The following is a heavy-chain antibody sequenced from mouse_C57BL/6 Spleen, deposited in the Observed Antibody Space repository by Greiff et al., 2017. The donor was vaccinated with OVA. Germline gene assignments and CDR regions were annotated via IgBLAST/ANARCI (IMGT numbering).Heavy chain of an antibody. Sequence: QVQLQQSGPELVKPGASVKISCKASGYAFSSSWMNWVKQRPGKGLEWIGRIYPGDGDTNYNGKFKGKATLTADKSSSTAYMQLSSLTSEDSAVYFCARYITTVVGDYWGQGTSVTVSS. V-gene: IGHV1-82*01. J-gene: IGHJ4*01. CDR2: IYPGDGDT. CDR1: GYAFSSSW. D-gene: IGHD1-1*01. CDR3: ARYITTVVGDY.